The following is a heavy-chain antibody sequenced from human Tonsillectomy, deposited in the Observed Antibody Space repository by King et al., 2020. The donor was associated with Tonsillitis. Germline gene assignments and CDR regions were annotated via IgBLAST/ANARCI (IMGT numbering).Heavy chain of an antibody. Sequence: DVQLVESGGGLVQPGVSLKLSCAASGFTFSSYEMNWVRQAPGKGLEWVSYITSSGSKIYYADSVKGRFTISRDNAKNTLSLQMNSLRAEDTAVYYCARENSRSGFYYYGMDVWGQEPTVTVSS. CDR3: ARENSRSGFYYYGMDV. J-gene: IGHJ6*02. V-gene: IGHV3-48*03. D-gene: IGHD2/OR15-2a*01. CDR2: ITSSGSKI. CDR1: GFTFSSYE.